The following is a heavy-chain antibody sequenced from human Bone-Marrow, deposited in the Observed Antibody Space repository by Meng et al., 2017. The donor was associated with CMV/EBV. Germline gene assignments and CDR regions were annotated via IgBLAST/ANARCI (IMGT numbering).Heavy chain of an antibody. CDR1: GFTFSIYS. CDR2: ISSSSSYI. V-gene: IGHV3-21*04. Sequence: GGSLRLSCAASGFTFSIYSMNWVRRAPGKGLEWVSSISSSSSYIYYADSVKGRFTISRDNAKNSLYLQMNSLRAEDTAVYYCAKVAGPAIVVFHYYYYGMDVWGQGTTVTVSS. CDR3: AKVAGPAIVVFHYYYYGMDV. D-gene: IGHD2-21*01. J-gene: IGHJ6*02.